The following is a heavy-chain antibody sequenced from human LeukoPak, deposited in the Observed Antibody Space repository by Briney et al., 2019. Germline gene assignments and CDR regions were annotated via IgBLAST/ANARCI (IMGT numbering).Heavy chain of an antibody. CDR2: INTDGSDT. Sequence: GGSLRLSCAASAFTFSNYWMHWVRQAPGKGLVYVSGINTDGSDTRYADSVKGRFTTSRDNAKNTLYMQMNSLRVEDTAVYYCVRALLSMEGYWGQGTLVTVSS. D-gene: IGHD2/OR15-2a*01. V-gene: IGHV3-74*01. CDR1: AFTFSNYW. CDR3: VRALLSMEGY. J-gene: IGHJ4*02.